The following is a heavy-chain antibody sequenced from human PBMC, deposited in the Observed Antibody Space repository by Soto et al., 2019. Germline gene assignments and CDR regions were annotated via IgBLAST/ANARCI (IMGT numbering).Heavy chain of an antibody. CDR1: AFTFSDYA. V-gene: IGHV3-23*01. CDR3: AKDFLQDWGQDHYYGMDV. J-gene: IGHJ6*02. CDR2: ISGSGGST. Sequence: GGSLRLSCAASAFTFSDYAMTWVRQAPGKGLEWVSAISGSGGSTYYADSVKGRFTISRDISKNTLYLQMNSLRAEDTAVYYCAKDFLQDWGQDHYYGMDVWGQGTTVTVSS. D-gene: IGHD7-27*01.